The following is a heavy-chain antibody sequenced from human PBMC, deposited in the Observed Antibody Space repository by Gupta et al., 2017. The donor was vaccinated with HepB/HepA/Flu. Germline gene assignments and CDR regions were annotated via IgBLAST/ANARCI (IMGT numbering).Heavy chain of an antibody. Sequence: QVQLVESGGGVVQPGRSLRLSCAASGFTFSDFAIFWVRQAPGKGLEWVAVVSYDGTGKNYADSGKGRFTISRDKSKETVYLQMKSLRADDTALFYCARASLVPSYPWYLDLWVRGTLVPVS. V-gene: IGHV3-30-3*01. CDR2: VSYDGTGK. CDR3: ARASLVPSYPWYLDL. CDR1: GFTFSDFA. J-gene: IGHJ2*01. D-gene: IGHD2-2*01.